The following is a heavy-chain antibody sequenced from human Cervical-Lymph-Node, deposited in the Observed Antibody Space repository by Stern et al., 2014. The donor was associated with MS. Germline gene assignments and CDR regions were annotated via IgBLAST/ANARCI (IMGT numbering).Heavy chain of an antibody. CDR1: GASVSRSGYY. CDR3: ARGATINDFDF. J-gene: IGHJ4*02. D-gene: IGHD5-12*01. Sequence: VQLQESGPGLVKPSQTVSLTCTVSGASVSRSGYYWSWIPQHPRKGLEWIGYINSNGSTYYNPSLKSRVSISVDTSKNRFSLRLSSVTAADTAVYFCARGATINDFDFWGQGTLVTVSS. CDR2: INSNGST. V-gene: IGHV4-31*03.